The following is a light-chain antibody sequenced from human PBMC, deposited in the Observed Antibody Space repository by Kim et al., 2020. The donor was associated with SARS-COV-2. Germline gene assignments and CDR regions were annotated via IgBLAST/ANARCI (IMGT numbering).Light chain of an antibody. CDR3: QQYGSSPLT. CDR2: GAS. CDR1: QSISNSH. V-gene: IGKV3-20*01. J-gene: IGKJ4*01. Sequence: ENVLTQSPGTLSLSPGERATLSFRASQSISNSHLAWYQQKPGQAPRLLIYGASSRATGIPDRFSGSGSGTDFTLTISRLEPEDFALYYCQQYGSSPLTFGGGTKVDIK.